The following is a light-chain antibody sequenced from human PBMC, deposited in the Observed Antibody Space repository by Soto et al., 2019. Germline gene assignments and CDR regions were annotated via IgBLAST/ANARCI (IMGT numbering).Light chain of an antibody. Sequence: ENVLTQSPGTLSLSPGERATLSCRASQRVSSTHLSWYQQKPGQAPRLLIYGTSVRATGIPDRFRGSGCGTDVTLTIGRLEPEDFAVYYCQQYGGSPLFTFGPGTKVEI. CDR2: GTS. V-gene: IGKV3-20*01. J-gene: IGKJ3*01. CDR1: QRVSSTH. CDR3: QQYGGSPLFT.